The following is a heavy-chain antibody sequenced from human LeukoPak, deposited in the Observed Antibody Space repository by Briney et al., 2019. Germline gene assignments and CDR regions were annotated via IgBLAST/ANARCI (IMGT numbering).Heavy chain of an antibody. J-gene: IGHJ4*02. CDR2: INPNSGGT. D-gene: IGHD4-17*01. CDR1: GYTFTGYY. Sequence: ASVKVSCKASGYTFTGYYMHWVRQAPGQGLEWMGWINPNSGGTNYAQKFQGRVTMTRDTSISSAYMELSRLRSDDTAVYYCARDWDHNGDYDYWGQGTLVTVSS. CDR3: ARDWDHNGDYDY. V-gene: IGHV1-2*02.